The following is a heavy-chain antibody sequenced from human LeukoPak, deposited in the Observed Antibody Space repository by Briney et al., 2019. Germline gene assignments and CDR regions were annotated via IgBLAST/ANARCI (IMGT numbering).Heavy chain of an antibody. J-gene: IGHJ4*02. D-gene: IGHD6-19*01. CDR1: GFTFSSYA. CDR2: VSGSDGST. Sequence: GGSLRLSCAASGFTFSSYAMSWVRQAPGKGLEWVSAVSGSDGSTYFYADSVKGRFTISRDNSKNTLYLQMNSLRAEDTAVYYCAKDGLIAVAGTGFDYWGQGTLVTVSS. CDR3: AKDGLIAVAGTGFDY. V-gene: IGHV3-23*01.